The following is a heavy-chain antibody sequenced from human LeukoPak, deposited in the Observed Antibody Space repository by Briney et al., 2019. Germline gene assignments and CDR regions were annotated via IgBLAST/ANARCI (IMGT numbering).Heavy chain of an antibody. CDR1: GGSISSFY. J-gene: IGHJ4*02. V-gene: IGHV4-59*08. CDR2: IYYSGGT. Sequence: SETLSLTCTVSGGSISSFYWSWIRQPPGRGLEWIGSIYYSGGTNSNPSLKSRVTLSVDTSKNQFSLKLSSVLAADTAVYYCARMDPGDYVWGSYRYANYFDYWGQGTLVTVSS. CDR3: ARMDPGDYVWGSYRYANYFDY. D-gene: IGHD3-16*02.